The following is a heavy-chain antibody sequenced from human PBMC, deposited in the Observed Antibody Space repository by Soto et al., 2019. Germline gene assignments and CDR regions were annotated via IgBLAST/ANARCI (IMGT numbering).Heavy chain of an antibody. CDR2: ISTYSGDT. CDR3: ARHHGPTTSENWFDP. J-gene: IGHJ5*02. D-gene: IGHD5-12*01. Sequence: ASVKVSCKASGYTFFTYDISWVRQAPGQGLEWMGWISTYSGDTKYAQKFQGRVTMTTDTSTTTAYLQLRSLRSDDTAVYYCARHHGPTTSENWFDPWGQGTLVTVSS. CDR1: GYTFFTYD. V-gene: IGHV1-18*01.